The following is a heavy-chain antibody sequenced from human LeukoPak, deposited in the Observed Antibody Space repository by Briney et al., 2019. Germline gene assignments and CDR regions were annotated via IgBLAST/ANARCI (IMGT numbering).Heavy chain of an antibody. CDR2: ISGNGVST. J-gene: IGHJ6*03. CDR3: AKDLYSGWNTNYYYYYMDV. V-gene: IGHV3-23*01. D-gene: IGHD6-19*01. Sequence: GGSLRLSCAASGFTFSSYAMTWVRQAPGRGLEWVSAISGNGVSTYYADSVKGRFTISRDYSENTLYLQMNSLRAEDTAVYYCAKDLYSGWNTNYYYYYMDVWGKGTTVTVSS. CDR1: GFTFSSYA.